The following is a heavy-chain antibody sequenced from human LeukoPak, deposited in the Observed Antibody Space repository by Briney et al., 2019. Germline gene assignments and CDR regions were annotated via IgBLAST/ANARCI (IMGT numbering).Heavy chain of an antibody. Sequence: ASVKVSCKASGYTFTSYDINWVRQATGQGLAWMGWMNPNSGNTGYAQKFQGRVTMTRNTSISTAYMELSSLRSEDTAVYYCARIKRGYSYGNFDYWGQGTLVTVSP. V-gene: IGHV1-8*01. CDR2: MNPNSGNT. D-gene: IGHD5-18*01. CDR3: ARIKRGYSYGNFDY. CDR1: GYTFTSYD. J-gene: IGHJ4*02.